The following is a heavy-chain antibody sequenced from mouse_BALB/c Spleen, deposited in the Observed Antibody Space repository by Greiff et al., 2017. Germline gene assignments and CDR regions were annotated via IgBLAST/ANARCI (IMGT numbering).Heavy chain of an antibody. CDR1: GFSLTGYG. J-gene: IGHJ4*01. CDR2: IWGDGST. D-gene: IGHD2-1*01. Sequence: LVAPSQSLSITCTVSGFSLTGYGVNWVRQPPGKGLEWLGMIWGDGSTDYNSALKSRLSISKDNSKSQVFLKMNSLQTDDTARYYCARDYGNYGYAMDYWGQGTSVTVSS. V-gene: IGHV2-6-7*01. CDR3: ARDYGNYGYAMDY.